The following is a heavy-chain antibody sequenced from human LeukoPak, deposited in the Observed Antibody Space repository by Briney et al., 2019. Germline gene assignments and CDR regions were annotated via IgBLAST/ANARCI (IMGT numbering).Heavy chain of an antibody. CDR2: IIPTLEIA. J-gene: IGHJ4*02. CDR3: ARDHGQWVVRISLDY. Sequence: SVKVSCKASGGTFSSYAITWVRQAPGQGLEWMGRIIPTLEIANYAQKFQGRVTITADKSTSTAYMELSSLRPEDTAVYYCARDHGQWVVRISLDYWGQGTLVTVSS. V-gene: IGHV1-69*04. CDR1: GGTFSSYA. D-gene: IGHD6-19*01.